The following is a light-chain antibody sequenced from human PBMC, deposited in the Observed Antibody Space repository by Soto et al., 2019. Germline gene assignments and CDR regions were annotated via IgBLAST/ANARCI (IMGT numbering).Light chain of an antibody. Sequence: DIQMTQSPSTLSASVGDRVTITCRTSQSISDWLAWYQQKSGKAPKLLIYKASSLESGTPSRFSGSGSGTEFTLTISSLQTDDFATYDCQQYNFYPWTFGKGTKVEIK. V-gene: IGKV1-5*03. CDR1: QSISDW. J-gene: IGKJ1*01. CDR2: KAS. CDR3: QQYNFYPWT.